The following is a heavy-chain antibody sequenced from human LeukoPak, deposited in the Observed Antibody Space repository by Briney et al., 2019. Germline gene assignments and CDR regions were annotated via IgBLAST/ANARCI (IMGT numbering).Heavy chain of an antibody. CDR2: IYHSGST. CDR1: GGSISSGGYS. D-gene: IGHD5-12*01. V-gene: IGHV4-30-2*01. J-gene: IGHJ4*02. CDR3: ARDGYSGYDLNY. Sequence: PSETLSLTCAVSGGSISSGGYSWSWIRQPPGKGLEWIGYIYHSGSTNYNPSLKSRVTISVDTSKNQFSLKLSSVTAADTAVYYCARDGYSGYDLNYWGQGTLVTVSS.